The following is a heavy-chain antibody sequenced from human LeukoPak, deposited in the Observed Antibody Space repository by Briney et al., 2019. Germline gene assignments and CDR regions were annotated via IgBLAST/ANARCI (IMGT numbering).Heavy chain of an antibody. J-gene: IGHJ6*02. Sequence: PSETLSLTSAVYAASFSSFYWSWIRQPQGNGLEWIEYIYYSVGTNYNPSLKSRVTISVDTSKNQFSLKWSSVAAADTAVYYCAREENPDTAMAPPTTGYGMDVWGQGSTVTVSS. V-gene: IGHV4-59*01. D-gene: IGHD5-18*01. CDR2: IYYSVGT. CDR3: AREENPDTAMAPPTTGYGMDV. CDR1: AASFSSFY.